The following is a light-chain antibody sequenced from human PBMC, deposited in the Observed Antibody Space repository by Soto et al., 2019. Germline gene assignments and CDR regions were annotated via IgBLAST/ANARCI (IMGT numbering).Light chain of an antibody. V-gene: IGLV2-14*01. CDR2: EVS. CDR3: SSYTSSSTVWV. CDR1: SSDVGSYNY. J-gene: IGLJ3*02. Sequence: QSALTQPASVSGSPGQSITISCTGTSSDVGSYNYVSWYQQHPGKAPKLMIYEVSNRPSGVSKRFSGSKSGNTASLTISGLQAEDEADYYCSSYTSSSTVWVFGGGTKLTVL.